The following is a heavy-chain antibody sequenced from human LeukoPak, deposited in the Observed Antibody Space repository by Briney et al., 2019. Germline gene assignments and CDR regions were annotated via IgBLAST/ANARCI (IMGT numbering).Heavy chain of an antibody. Sequence: ASVKVSCKASGYTFTGYYMHWVRQAPGQGLEWMGWINPNSGGTTYAQKFQGRVTMTRDTSISTAYMELSRLRSDDTAVYYCARGKWELLRAFDIWGQGTMVTVSS. CDR1: GYTFTGYY. D-gene: IGHD1-26*01. J-gene: IGHJ3*02. CDR3: ARGKWELLRAFDI. CDR2: INPNSGGT. V-gene: IGHV1-2*02.